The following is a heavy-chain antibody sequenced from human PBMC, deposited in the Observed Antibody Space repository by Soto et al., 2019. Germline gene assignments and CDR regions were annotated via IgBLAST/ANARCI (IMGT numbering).Heavy chain of an antibody. J-gene: IGHJ4*02. Sequence: PSETLSLTCAVFGGSISSYYWSWIRQPTGKGLEWIGYIYSSENTNYNPSLKSRVTISVDTSKKEFSLKLSSVTAADTAVYYCARGVLSEGDFDYWGQGTLVTVS. CDR1: GGSISSYY. D-gene: IGHD1-1*01. CDR3: ARGVLSEGDFDY. CDR2: IYSSENT. V-gene: IGHV4-59*01.